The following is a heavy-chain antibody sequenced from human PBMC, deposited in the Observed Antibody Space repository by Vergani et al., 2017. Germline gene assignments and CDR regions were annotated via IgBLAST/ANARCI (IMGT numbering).Heavy chain of an antibody. CDR1: GFTFSSYA. D-gene: IGHD2-15*01. CDR3: AKTVVVAAHGRKYDC. J-gene: IGHJ4*02. CDR2: MSGSGGST. V-gene: IGHV3-23*01. Sequence: EVQLLDSGGGLVQPGGSLRLSCAASGFTFSSYAMSWVRQAPGKGLEWVSAMSGSGGSTYYADSVKCRFTISRDNTKNMLYLQMNSLRAEDTAVDYCAKTVVVAAHGRKYDCWGQGTLVTVSS.